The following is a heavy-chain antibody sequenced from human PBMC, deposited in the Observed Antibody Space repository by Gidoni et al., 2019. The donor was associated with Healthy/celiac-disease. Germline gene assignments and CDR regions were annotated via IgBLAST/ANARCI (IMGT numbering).Heavy chain of an antibody. CDR2: IYYSGST. CDR1: GCSLRSSRYY. J-gene: IGHJ6*02. Sequence: LPLQESRSELVTPSATLSLTCTVPGCSLRSSRYYWGWIRQPPGKGLEWIGSIYYSGSTYYNPSLKSRVTISVDTSKNQFSLKLSSVTAADTAVYYCARQYCSGGSCLDYYYGMDVWGQGTTVTVSS. V-gene: IGHV4-39*01. CDR3: ARQYCSGGSCLDYYYGMDV. D-gene: IGHD2-15*01.